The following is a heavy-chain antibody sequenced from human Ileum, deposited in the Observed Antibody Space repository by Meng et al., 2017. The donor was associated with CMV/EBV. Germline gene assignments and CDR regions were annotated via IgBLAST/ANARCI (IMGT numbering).Heavy chain of an antibody. D-gene: IGHD3-10*01. J-gene: IGHJ4*02. Sequence: GGSLRLSCAASGFTFSSSWMHWVCQAPEKGLEWVADIKCDGSEKYYVDSVKGRLTISRDTAKSSLYLQMYSLSDEDTAFYYCTRDITPGGADYWGPGTQVTVSS. CDR2: IKCDGSEK. V-gene: IGHV3-52*01. CDR1: GFTFSSSW. CDR3: TRDITPGGADY.